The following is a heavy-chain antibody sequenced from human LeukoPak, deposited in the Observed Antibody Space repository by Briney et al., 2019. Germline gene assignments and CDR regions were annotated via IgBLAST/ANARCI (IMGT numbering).Heavy chain of an antibody. CDR1: GGSFSGYY. J-gene: IGHJ4*02. CDR3: ARGAPGYSSGWFSR. Sequence: PSETLSLTCAVYGGSFSGYYWSWIRLPPGKGLERMGEINHSGSTNYNPSIKSRVTISVDTSKTQFSLKLSSVTAGDTAVYYCARGAPGYSSGWFSRWGQGTLVTVSS. CDR2: INHSGST. D-gene: IGHD6-19*01. V-gene: IGHV4-34*01.